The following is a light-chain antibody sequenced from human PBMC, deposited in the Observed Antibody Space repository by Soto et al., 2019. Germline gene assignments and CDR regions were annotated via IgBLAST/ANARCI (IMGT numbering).Light chain of an antibody. V-gene: IGKV1-12*01. Sequence: DIQMTQSPSSVSASVGDRVTITCRARQDINTWLAWYQQKPGKAPKLLIYTASSLQTGVPSRFSGSGSGTDFTLTISSLQPEDFATYYCQQANSFPLTFGQGTRLEIK. J-gene: IGKJ5*01. CDR2: TAS. CDR3: QQANSFPLT. CDR1: QDINTW.